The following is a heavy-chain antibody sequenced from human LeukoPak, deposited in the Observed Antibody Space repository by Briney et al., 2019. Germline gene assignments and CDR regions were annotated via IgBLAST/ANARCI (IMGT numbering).Heavy chain of an antibody. D-gene: IGHD2-2*01. CDR3: ARDSRVWSSTQYYYYYYMAV. J-gene: IGHJ6*03. V-gene: IGHV4-59*01. Sequence: PSETLSLTCTVSGDSISTYYWSWLRQPPGKGLEWIGNIFYSGSTNYNPSLKSRVTISVDTSKNQFPLMLSSMTAADTAVYYCARDSRVWSSTQYYYYYYMAVWGKGTTVTVSS. CDR1: GDSISTYY. CDR2: IFYSGST.